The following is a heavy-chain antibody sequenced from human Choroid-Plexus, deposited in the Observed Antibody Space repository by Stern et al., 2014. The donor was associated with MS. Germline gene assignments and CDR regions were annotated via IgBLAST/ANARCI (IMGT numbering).Heavy chain of an antibody. J-gene: IGHJ3*02. Sequence: QVQLVQSGAEVKKPGASVTVSCKASGYTFIDYYIHWVRQAPGQGFEWLGGINPSTGATNYGQKFQGRVTMTRDTSINTAYVELRRLRSDDTAVYFCAKVAWELLGALDIWGQGTLITVSS. CDR1: GYTFIDYY. D-gene: IGHD2-15*01. CDR2: INPSTGAT. CDR3: AKVAWELLGALDI. V-gene: IGHV1-2*02.